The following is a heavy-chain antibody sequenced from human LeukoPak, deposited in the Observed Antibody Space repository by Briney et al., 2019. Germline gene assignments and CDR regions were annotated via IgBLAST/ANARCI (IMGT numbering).Heavy chain of an antibody. Sequence: GGSLRLSCAASGFTFNSFAMNWVRQAPGEGLEWVSSIIGSDGTSHYADFVKGRLTISRDNSKNTLYLQMNSLRAEDTAAYYCAKSLGVGGYTRYKGFDQWGQGTLVVVSS. V-gene: IGHV3-23*01. CDR3: AKSLGVGGYTRYKGFDQ. CDR1: GFTFNSFA. J-gene: IGHJ4*02. CDR2: IIGSDGTS. D-gene: IGHD3-16*02.